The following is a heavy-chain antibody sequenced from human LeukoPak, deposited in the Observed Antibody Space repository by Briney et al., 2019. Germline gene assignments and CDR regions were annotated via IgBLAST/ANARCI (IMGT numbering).Heavy chain of an antibody. CDR3: ARGRVYDFWSGYYTGIRNWFDP. Sequence: SETLSLTCAVYGGSFSGYYWSWIRQPPGKGLEWIGEINHSGSTNYNPSPKNRVTISVDTSKNQFSLKLSSVTAADTAVYYCARGRVYDFWSGYYTGIRNWFDPWGQGTLVTVSS. V-gene: IGHV4-34*01. CDR1: GGSFSGYY. D-gene: IGHD3-3*01. J-gene: IGHJ5*02. CDR2: INHSGST.